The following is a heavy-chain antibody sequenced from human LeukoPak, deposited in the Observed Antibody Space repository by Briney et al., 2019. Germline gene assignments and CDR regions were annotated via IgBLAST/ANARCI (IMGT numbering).Heavy chain of an antibody. CDR3: ARVDGDYGDYGVAFDI. CDR1: GYTFTSYG. CDR2: ISAYNGNT. D-gene: IGHD4-17*01. J-gene: IGHJ3*02. V-gene: IGHV1-18*01. Sequence: ASVKVSCKASGYTFTSYGISWVRQAPGQGLECMGWISAYNGNTNYAQKLQGRVTMTTDTSTSTAYMELRSLRSDDTAVYYCARVDGDYGDYGVAFDIWGQGTMVTVSS.